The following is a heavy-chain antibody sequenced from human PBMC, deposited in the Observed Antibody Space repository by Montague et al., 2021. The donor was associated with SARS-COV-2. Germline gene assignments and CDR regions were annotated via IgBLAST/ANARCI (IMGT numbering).Heavy chain of an antibody. D-gene: IGHD1-26*01. CDR3: AKRGSYFFDY. V-gene: IGHV3-23*01. Sequence: SLRLSCAASGFTFTSYGMAWVRQAPGKGLAWVSVITVSGAGTYYAESVEGRFTISRDHSRNTLFLQMNSLRAEDTAVYYCAKRGSYFFDYWGQGTLVTVSS. CDR2: ITVSGAGT. J-gene: IGHJ4*02. CDR1: GFTFTSYG.